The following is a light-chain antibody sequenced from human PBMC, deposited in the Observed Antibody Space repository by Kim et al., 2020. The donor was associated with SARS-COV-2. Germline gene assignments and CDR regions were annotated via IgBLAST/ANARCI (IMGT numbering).Light chain of an antibody. Sequence: VDLGQKVRITCQGDSLRSYYASWYQQKPGQAPVLVIYGKNNRPSGIPDRFSGSSSGNTASLTITGAQAEDEADYYCNSRDSSGKVFGGGTQLTVL. CDR1: SLRSYY. CDR3: NSRDSSGKV. CDR2: GKN. V-gene: IGLV3-19*01. J-gene: IGLJ3*02.